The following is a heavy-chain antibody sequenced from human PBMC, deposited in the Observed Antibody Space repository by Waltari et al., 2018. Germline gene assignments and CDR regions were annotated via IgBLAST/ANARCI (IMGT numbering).Heavy chain of an antibody. CDR2: INPNSGAT. J-gene: IGHJ4*02. CDR3: ARGSPERYYYDTGVDY. V-gene: IGHV1-2*02. Sequence: QVQLVQSGAEVKKPGASVKVSCKASGYTFTGSYMHWVRQAPGQGLEWMGWINPNSGATNYAQKFQGRVTMTRDTSISTAYMELSRLRSDDTAVYYCARGSPERYYYDTGVDYWGQGTLVTVSS. CDR1: GYTFTGSY. D-gene: IGHD3-22*01.